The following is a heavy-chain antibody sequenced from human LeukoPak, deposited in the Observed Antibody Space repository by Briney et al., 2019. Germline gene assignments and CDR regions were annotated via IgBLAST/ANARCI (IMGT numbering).Heavy chain of an antibody. CDR3: ASYSNSWYYFDY. CDR1: GGSITSYY. J-gene: IGHJ4*02. CDR2: MYYSGNS. V-gene: IGHV4-59*01. Sequence: SETLSLTCTVSGGSITSYYWSWIRQPPGKGLEWIGYMYYSGNSYYNPSLKSRVTISVDTSKNQFSLKLSSMTAADTAVYYCASYSNSWYYFDYWGQGTVVTVSS. D-gene: IGHD6-13*01.